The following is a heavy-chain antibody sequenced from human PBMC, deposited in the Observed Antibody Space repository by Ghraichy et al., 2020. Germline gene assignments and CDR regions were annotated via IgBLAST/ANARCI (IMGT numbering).Heavy chain of an antibody. CDR1: GFTFSSYW. CDR2: IKQDGSEK. J-gene: IGHJ6*02. Sequence: GGSLRLSCAASGFTFSSYWMSCVRQAPGKGLEWVANIKQDGSEKYYVDSVKGRFIISRDNAKNSLYLQMYSLIAEDTALYYCARDRYCSSTSCYWGMDVWGQGTTVTVSS. V-gene: IGHV3-7*03. CDR3: ARDRYCSSTSCYWGMDV. D-gene: IGHD2-2*01.